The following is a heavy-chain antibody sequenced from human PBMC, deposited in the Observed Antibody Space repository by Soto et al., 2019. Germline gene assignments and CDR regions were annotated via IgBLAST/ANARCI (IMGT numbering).Heavy chain of an antibody. Sequence: KPSETLSLTCAVYGGSFSGYYWSWIRQPPGKGLEWIGEINHSGSANYNPSLRSRVTMSVDISKSQFSLRLTSVTAADTAVYYCARYNAASGTYYFDYWGQGALVTVSS. J-gene: IGHJ4*02. CDR2: INHSGSA. D-gene: IGHD6-13*01. CDR1: GGSFSGYY. V-gene: IGHV4-34*01. CDR3: ARYNAASGTYYFDY.